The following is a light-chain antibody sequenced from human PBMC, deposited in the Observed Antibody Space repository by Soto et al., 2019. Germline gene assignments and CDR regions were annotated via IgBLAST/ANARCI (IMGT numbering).Light chain of an antibody. V-gene: IGLV1-47*01. J-gene: IGLJ2*01. Sequence: QSVVTQSPSASGTPGQRVTLTCSGSSSNIESNYVYWYQQVPGTAPRLLIYRNDQRPSGVPDRFSGSKSGASASLTISALRSADEADYYCTVWDDSLRGRLFGGGTKLTVL. CDR3: TVWDDSLRGRL. CDR2: RND. CDR1: SSNIESNY.